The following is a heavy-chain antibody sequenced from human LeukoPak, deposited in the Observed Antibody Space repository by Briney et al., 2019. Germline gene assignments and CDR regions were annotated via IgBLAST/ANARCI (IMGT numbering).Heavy chain of an antibody. CDR3: ARVITDFAFDF. CDR1: GFTVSSSSNY. CDR2: IYNGGGA. V-gene: IGHV3-53*01. Sequence: PGGSLRLSCAASGFTVSSSSNYMSWVRQAPGKGPEWVSIIYNGGGAYYADSVKGRFTISRDNSKNMVYFQMNSLRVEDTAMYYCARVITDFAFDFWGQGTMGTVSS. D-gene: IGHD3-16*01. J-gene: IGHJ3*01.